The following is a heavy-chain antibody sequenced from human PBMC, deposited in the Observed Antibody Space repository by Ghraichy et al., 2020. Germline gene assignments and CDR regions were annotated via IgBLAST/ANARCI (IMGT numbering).Heavy chain of an antibody. CDR2: IYYSGST. V-gene: IGHV4-59*01. Sequence: SETLSLTCTVSGGSISSYYWSWIRQPPGKGLEWIGYIYYSGSTNYNPSLKSRVTISVDTSKNQFSLKLSSVIAADTAVYYCARVSARSSTSCYIGTPCYYYGMDVWGQGTTVTVSS. CDR1: GGSISSYY. CDR3: ARVSARSSTSCYIGTPCYYYGMDV. D-gene: IGHD2-2*02. J-gene: IGHJ6*02.